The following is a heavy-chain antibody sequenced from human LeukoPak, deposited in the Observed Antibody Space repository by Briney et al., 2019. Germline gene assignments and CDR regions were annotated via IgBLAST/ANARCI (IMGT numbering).Heavy chain of an antibody. V-gene: IGHV3-66*01. CDR3: AKDRVGGKYYYYYMDV. D-gene: IGHD1-26*01. CDR2: IYSGGST. Sequence: GGSLRLSCAASGFTVSSNYMSWVRQAPGKGLEWVSVIYSGGSTYYADSVKGRFTISRDNSKNTLYLQMNSLRAEDTAVYYCAKDRVGGKYYYYYMDVWGKGTTVTVSS. J-gene: IGHJ6*03. CDR1: GFTVSSNY.